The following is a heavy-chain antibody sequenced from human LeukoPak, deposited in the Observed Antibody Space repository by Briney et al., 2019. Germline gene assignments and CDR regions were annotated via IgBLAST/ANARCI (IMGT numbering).Heavy chain of an antibody. D-gene: IGHD3-10*01. Sequence: SETLSLTCTVSGGSISSYYWSWIRQPPGKGLEWIGYIYYSGSTDYNPSIKSRVTISVDTSKNQFSLKLSSVTAADTAVYYCARRYYYGYFDYWGQGTLVTVSS. J-gene: IGHJ4*02. CDR2: IYYSGST. CDR1: GGSISSYY. V-gene: IGHV4-59*08. CDR3: ARRYYYGYFDY.